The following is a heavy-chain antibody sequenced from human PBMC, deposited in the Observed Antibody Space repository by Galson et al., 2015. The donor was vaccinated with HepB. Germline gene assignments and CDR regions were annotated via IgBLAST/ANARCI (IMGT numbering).Heavy chain of an antibody. J-gene: IGHJ6*02. CDR3: ARELGYCSGGSCYVDYYYGMDV. CDR2: ISAYNGNT. Sequence: SVKVSCKASGYTFTSYGISWVRQAPGQGLEWMGWISAYNGNTNYAQKLQGRVTMTTDTSTSTAYMELRSLRSDDTAVYYCARELGYCSGGSCYVDYYYGMDVWGQGTTVTVSS. D-gene: IGHD2-15*01. V-gene: IGHV1-18*04. CDR1: GYTFTSYG.